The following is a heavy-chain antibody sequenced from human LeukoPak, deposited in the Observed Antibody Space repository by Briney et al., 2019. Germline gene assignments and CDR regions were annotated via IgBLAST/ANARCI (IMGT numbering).Heavy chain of an antibody. CDR3: ARLLSPTITTSDY. D-gene: IGHD4-11*01. CDR1: GFTFSSYS. V-gene: IGHV3-21*01. Sequence: GGSLRLSCAASGFTFSSYSMNWVRQAPGEGLEWVSSISSSSTYMYYADSMKGRFTISRDNAKNSLYLQLNSLRAEDTAVYFCARLLSPTITTSDYWGQGTLVTVSS. J-gene: IGHJ4*02. CDR2: ISSSSTYM.